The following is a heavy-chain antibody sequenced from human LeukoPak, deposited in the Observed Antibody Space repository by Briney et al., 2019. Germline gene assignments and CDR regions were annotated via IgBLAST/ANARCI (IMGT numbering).Heavy chain of an antibody. Sequence: PGGSLRLSCAASGFTFSSYSMNWVRQAPGKRLEWVSSISSSSSYIYYADSVKGRFTISRDNAKNSLYLQMNSLRAEDTAVYYGARGNYGPNPGAFDYWGQGTLVTVSS. V-gene: IGHV3-21*01. CDR3: ARGNYGPNPGAFDY. CDR1: GFTFSSYS. D-gene: IGHD4-17*01. J-gene: IGHJ4*02. CDR2: ISSSSSYI.